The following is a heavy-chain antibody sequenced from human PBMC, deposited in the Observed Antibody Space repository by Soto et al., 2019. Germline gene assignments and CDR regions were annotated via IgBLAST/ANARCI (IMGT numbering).Heavy chain of an antibody. CDR1: GGTFSSYA. CDR2: IMPIFGTA. D-gene: IGHD3-22*01. CDR3: ARAGDYYDSSGYYYWFDP. V-gene: IGHV1-69*01. Sequence: QVQLVQSGAEVKKPGSSVKVSCKASGGTFSSYAISWVRQAPGQGLEWMGGIMPIFGTANYAQKFQGRVTITVDESTSTAYMELSSLRSEDTAVYYCARAGDYYDSSGYYYWFDPWGQGTLVTVSS. J-gene: IGHJ5*02.